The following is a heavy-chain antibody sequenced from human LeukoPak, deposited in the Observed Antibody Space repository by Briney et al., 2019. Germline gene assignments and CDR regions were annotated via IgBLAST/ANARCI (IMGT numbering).Heavy chain of an antibody. CDR2: IIPIFGTA. D-gene: IGHD4-17*01. J-gene: IGHJ4*02. V-gene: IGHV1-69*13. CDR1: GGTFSSYA. CDR3: ARGRYDYGDYGCDY. Sequence: ASVKVSCKASGGTFSSYAISWVRQAPGQGLEWMGGIIPIFGTANYAQKFQGRVTITADESTSTAYMELSSLRSEDTAVYYCARGRYDYGDYGCDYWGQGTLVTVSS.